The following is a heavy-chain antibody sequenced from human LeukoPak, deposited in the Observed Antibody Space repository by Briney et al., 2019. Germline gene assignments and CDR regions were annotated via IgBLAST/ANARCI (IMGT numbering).Heavy chain of an antibody. CDR2: FDPGDGET. V-gene: IGHV1-24*01. J-gene: IGHJ4*02. Sequence: ASVKVSCKVSGYTLTELSMHWVRQAPGKGLEWMGGFDPGDGETIYAQKFQGRVTMTEDTSTDTAYMELSSLRSEDTAVCYCATALGWNYKFAYWGQGTLVTVSS. D-gene: IGHD1-7*01. CDR3: ATALGWNYKFAY. CDR1: GYTLTELS.